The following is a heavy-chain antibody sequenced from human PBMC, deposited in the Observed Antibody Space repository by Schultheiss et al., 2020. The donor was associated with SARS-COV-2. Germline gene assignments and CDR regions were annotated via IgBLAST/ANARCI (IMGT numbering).Heavy chain of an antibody. Sequence: AGSLRLSCAASGFTFSSYGMHWVRQAPGKGLEWVAFIRYDGSNKYYADSVKGRFTISRDNSKNTLYLQMNSLRAEDTAVYYCAKGVATFLDYWGQGTLVTVSS. CDR1: GFTFSSYG. CDR3: AKGVATFLDY. V-gene: IGHV3-30*02. J-gene: IGHJ4*02. D-gene: IGHD2-15*01. CDR2: IRYDGSNK.